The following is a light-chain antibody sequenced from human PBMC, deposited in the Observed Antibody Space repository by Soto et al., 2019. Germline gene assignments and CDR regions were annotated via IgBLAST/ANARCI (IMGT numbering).Light chain of an antibody. V-gene: IGLV2-23*02. J-gene: IGLJ2*01. CDR2: EVS. CDR3: CSYAGSVV. Sequence: QSALTQPASVSGSPGQSITISCAGTTSDVGGYNYVSWYQQHPGKAPKLMIYEVSKRPSGVSNRFSGSKSGNTASLTISGLQAEDEADYYCCSYAGSVVFGGGTKVTVL. CDR1: TSDVGGYNY.